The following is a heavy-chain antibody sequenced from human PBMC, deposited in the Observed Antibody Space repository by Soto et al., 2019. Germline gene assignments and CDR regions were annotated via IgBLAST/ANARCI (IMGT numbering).Heavy chain of an antibody. CDR2: ISDTSGYT. CDR1: GFTFSDYY. V-gene: IGHV3-11*06. Sequence: VQLVESGGGLVKPGGSLRLSCAASGFTFSDYYMTWIRQAPGKGLEWVSYISDTSGYTNYADSVKGRFTISRDNAKNSLYLQMNSLRAEDTAVYYCARGQNNPSYWGQGTLVTVSS. J-gene: IGHJ4*02. CDR3: ARGQNNPSY.